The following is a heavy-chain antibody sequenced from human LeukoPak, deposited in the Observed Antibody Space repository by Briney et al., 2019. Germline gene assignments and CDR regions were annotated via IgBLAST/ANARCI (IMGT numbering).Heavy chain of an antibody. V-gene: IGHV3-33*01. D-gene: IGHD5-24*01. CDR3: ARGDGYNDAEYLQH. Sequence: GGSLRLSRAASGFTFSSYGMHWVRQAPGKGLEWVAVIWYDGSNKYYGDSVKGRFTISRDNSKKTLYLQMNSLRVEDTAVYYCARGDGYNDAEYLQHWGQGTLVTVS. CDR2: IWYDGSNK. J-gene: IGHJ1*01. CDR1: GFTFSSYG.